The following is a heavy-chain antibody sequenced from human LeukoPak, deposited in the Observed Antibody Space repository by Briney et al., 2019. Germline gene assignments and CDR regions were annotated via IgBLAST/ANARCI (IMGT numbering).Heavy chain of an antibody. Sequence: GGSLRLSCVASGFTFSTYGMSWVRQAPGKGLEWVSAISGSGGSTYYADSVKGRFTISRDNSKNTLYLQMNSLRAEDTAVYYCATFFLIPFYGYWGQGTLVTVSS. J-gene: IGHJ4*02. D-gene: IGHD2-21*01. CDR3: ATFFLIPFYGY. V-gene: IGHV3-23*01. CDR2: ISGSGGST. CDR1: GFTFSTYG.